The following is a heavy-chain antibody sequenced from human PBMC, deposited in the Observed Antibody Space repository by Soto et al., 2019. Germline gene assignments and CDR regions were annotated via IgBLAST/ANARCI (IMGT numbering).Heavy chain of an antibody. CDR3: ATSGYSYPRSGDYFDC. J-gene: IGHJ4*02. CDR2: IWYDGSNK. CDR1: GFTFSSYG. D-gene: IGHD5-18*01. Sequence: GGSLRLSCAASGFTFSSYGMHWVRQAPGKGLEWVAVIWYDGSNKYYADSVKGRFTISRDNSKNTLYLQMNSLRAEDTAVYYCATSGYSYPRSGDYFDCWGQGTLVTVSS. V-gene: IGHV3-33*01.